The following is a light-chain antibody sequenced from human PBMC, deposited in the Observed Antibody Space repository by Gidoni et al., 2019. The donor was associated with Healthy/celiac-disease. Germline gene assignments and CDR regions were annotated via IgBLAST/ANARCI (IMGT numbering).Light chain of an antibody. Sequence: EIVLTQSPGTLSLSPGERATLSCRASQSVSSIYLAWYQQKPGQAPRHLIYGASSRATGIPDRFSGSGSGTDFTLTISRLEPEDFAVYYCQQYGSSPWTFGQGTKVEIK. CDR1: QSVSSIY. J-gene: IGKJ1*01. CDR3: QQYGSSPWT. V-gene: IGKV3-20*01. CDR2: GAS.